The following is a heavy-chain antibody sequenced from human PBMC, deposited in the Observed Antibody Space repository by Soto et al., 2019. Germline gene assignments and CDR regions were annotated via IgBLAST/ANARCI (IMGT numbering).Heavy chain of an antibody. D-gene: IGHD2-8*01. J-gene: IGHJ6*02. CDR1: GYSFTDDH. CDR3: ARGDSTDCSNGVCSFFYNHDTDV. V-gene: IGHV1-2*04. CDR2: INPKSGGT. Sequence: ASVKVSCKASGYSFTDDHIHWVRQAPGQGLEWLGRINPKSGGTSTAQKFQGWVTMTTDTSISTASMELTRLTSDDTAIYYCARGDSTDCSNGVCSFFYNHDTDVWGQGTTVTVSS.